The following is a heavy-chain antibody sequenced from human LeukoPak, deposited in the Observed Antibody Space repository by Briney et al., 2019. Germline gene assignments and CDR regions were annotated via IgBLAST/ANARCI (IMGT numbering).Heavy chain of an antibody. D-gene: IGHD2-15*01. V-gene: IGHV4-39*01. CDR1: GGSISSSSYY. CDR2: IYYSGST. CDR3: ARLGYCGGGSCYSYYSDY. Sequence: PSETLSLTCTVSGGSISSSSYYWGWVRQPPGKGLEWIGSIYYSGSTYYNPSLKSRVTISVDTSKNQFPLKLSSVTAADTAVYYCARLGYCGGGSCYSYYSDYWGQGTLVTVSS. J-gene: IGHJ4*02.